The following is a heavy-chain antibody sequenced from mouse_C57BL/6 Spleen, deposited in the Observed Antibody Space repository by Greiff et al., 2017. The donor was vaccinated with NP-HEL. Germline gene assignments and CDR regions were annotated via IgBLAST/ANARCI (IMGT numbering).Heavy chain of an antibody. V-gene: IGHV5-9*01. CDR1: GFTFSSYT. CDR2: ISGGGGNT. Sequence: EVKLMESGGGLVKPGGSLKLSCAASGFTFSSYTMSWVRQTPEKRLEWVATISGGGGNTYYPDSVKGRFTISRDNAKNTLYLQMSSRRSEDTALYYCARHITTGWYFDVWGTGTTVTVAS. CDR3: ARHITTGWYFDV. D-gene: IGHD1-1*01. J-gene: IGHJ1*03.